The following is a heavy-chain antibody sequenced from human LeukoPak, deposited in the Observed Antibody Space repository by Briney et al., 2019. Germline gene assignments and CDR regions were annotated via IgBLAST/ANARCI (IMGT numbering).Heavy chain of an antibody. CDR2: ISYDGSNK. CDR3: ARAISSGSYPLDY. Sequence: GGSLRLSCAASGFTFSSYAMHWVRQAPGKGLEWVAVISYDGSNKYYADSVKGRFTISRDNSKNTLYLQMNSLRAEDTAVYYCARAISSGSYPLDYWGQGTLVTVSS. V-gene: IGHV3-30-3*01. CDR1: GFTFSSYA. D-gene: IGHD1-26*01. J-gene: IGHJ4*02.